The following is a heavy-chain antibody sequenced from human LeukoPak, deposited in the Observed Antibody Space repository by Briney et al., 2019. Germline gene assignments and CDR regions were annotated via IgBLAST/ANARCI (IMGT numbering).Heavy chain of an antibody. CDR2: INCSGGTT. V-gene: IGHV1-46*01. D-gene: IGHD3-10*01. CDR1: GYSFPNYY. J-gene: IGHJ4*02. Sequence: ASVKVSCKASGYSFPNYYMHWVRQAPGQGLEWLGIINCSGGTTNYAQKFQGRVTLTRDTSTSTVYMELSSLRSDDTAVYYCARGIEVGGSFDYWGQGTLVIVSS. CDR3: ARGIEVGGSFDY.